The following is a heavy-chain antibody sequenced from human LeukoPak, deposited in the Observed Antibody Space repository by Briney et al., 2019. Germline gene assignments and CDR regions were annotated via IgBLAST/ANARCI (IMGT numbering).Heavy chain of an antibody. CDR2: IYHSGST. CDR3: ASNEGASGLYYYYMDV. CDR1: GGSISSGGYY. D-gene: IGHD3-10*01. J-gene: IGHJ6*03. V-gene: IGHV4-30-2*01. Sequence: PSQTLPLTCTVSGGSISSGGYYWSWIRQPPGKGLEWIGYIYHSGSTYYNPSLKSRVTISVDRSKNQFSLKLSSVTAADTAVYYCASNEGASGLYYYYMDVWGKGTTVTVSS.